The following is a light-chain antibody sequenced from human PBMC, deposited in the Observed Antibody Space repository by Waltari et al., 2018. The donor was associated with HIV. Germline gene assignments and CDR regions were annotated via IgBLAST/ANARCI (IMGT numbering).Light chain of an antibody. Sequence: TVVTQDRSCSVSPGGTVTFPCRLSSGPVDSGHSPGWTQQTPGQAPRTLMYNTNMRSSGVPDRFSGSILGNKAALTITGAQADDESDYYCMVFVGSDIWVFGGGTRLTVL. V-gene: IGLV8-61*01. J-gene: IGLJ3*02. CDR3: MVFVGSDIWV. CDR1: SGPVDSGHS. CDR2: NTN.